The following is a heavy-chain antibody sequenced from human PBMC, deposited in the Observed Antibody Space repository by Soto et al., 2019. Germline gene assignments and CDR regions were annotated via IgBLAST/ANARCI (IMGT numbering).Heavy chain of an antibody. V-gene: IGHV4-59*08. CDR3: ASFKLDSSSWYTEGYFDY. J-gene: IGHJ4*02. Sequence: PSETLSLTCTVSGGPISSYYWSWIRQPPGKGLEWIGYIYYSGSTNYNPSLQSRVTISVDTSKNQFSLKLSSVTAADTAVYYCASFKLDSSSWYTEGYFDYWGQGTLVTVSS. CDR2: IYYSGST. CDR1: GGPISSYY. D-gene: IGHD6-13*01.